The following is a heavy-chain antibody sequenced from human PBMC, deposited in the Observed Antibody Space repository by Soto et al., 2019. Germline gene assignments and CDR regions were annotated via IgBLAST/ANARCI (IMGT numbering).Heavy chain of an antibody. Sequence: PGGSLILSCAASGFTFSSYSMSWVRQAPGKGLEWVSAISGSGGSTYYADSVKGRFTISRDNSKNTLYLQMNSLRAEDTAVYYCAKDRTPRTYYYDSSLGVDYWGQGTLVTVSS. CDR3: AKDRTPRTYYYDSSLGVDY. D-gene: IGHD3-22*01. J-gene: IGHJ4*02. V-gene: IGHV3-23*01. CDR2: ISGSGGST. CDR1: GFTFSSYS.